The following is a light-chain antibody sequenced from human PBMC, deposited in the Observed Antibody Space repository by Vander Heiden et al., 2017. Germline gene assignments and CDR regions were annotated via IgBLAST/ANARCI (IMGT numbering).Light chain of an antibody. CDR3: MQALQTPIT. J-gene: IGKJ5*01. CDR2: LGS. V-gene: IGKV2-28*01. Sequence: DIVMTQSPLYLPVTPGDPASITCRASHSLLHSNGYNYLDWYLQKPGQSPQLLIYLGSNRASGVPDRFSGSGSGTDFTLKISRVEAEDVGVYYCMQALQTPITFGQGTRLEIK. CDR1: HSLLHSNGYNY.